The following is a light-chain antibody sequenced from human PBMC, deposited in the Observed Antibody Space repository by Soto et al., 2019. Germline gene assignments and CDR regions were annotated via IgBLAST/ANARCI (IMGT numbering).Light chain of an antibody. V-gene: IGLV3-1*01. CDR3: QAWDSSTGV. CDR1: KLGDKY. CDR2: QDS. J-gene: IGLJ1*01. Sequence: SYELTQPPSVSVSPGQTASITCSGDKLGDKYACWYQQKPGHSPVLAIHQDSKRPSGLPESVSGSNSGNTAALTISVTQAMDEADCYCQAWDSSTGVFGTGTKLTVL.